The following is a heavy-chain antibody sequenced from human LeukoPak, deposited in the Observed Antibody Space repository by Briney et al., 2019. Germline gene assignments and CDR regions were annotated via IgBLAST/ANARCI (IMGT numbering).Heavy chain of an antibody. CDR3: ATSPTEVVVVPAAQYYFDY. D-gene: IGHD2-2*01. CDR2: IIPIFGTA. J-gene: IGHJ4*02. Sequence: AASVKVSCKASGGTFSSYAISWVRQAPGQGLEWMGGIIPIFGTANYAQKFQGRVTITTDESTSTAYMELSSLRSEDTAVYYCATSPTEVVVVPAAQYYFDYWGQGTLVTVSS. V-gene: IGHV1-69*05. CDR1: GGTFSSYA.